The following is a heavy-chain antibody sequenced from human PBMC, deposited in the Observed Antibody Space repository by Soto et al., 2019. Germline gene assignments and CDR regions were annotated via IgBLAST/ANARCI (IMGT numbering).Heavy chain of an antibody. D-gene: IGHD2-2*02. CDR1: GGSFSGYY. CDR2: INHSGST. J-gene: IGHJ6*02. Sequence: QVQLQQWGAGLLKPSETLSLTCAVYGGSFSGYYWSWIRQPPGKGLEWIGEINHSGSTNYNPSLKSRGTISVDTSKNQFSLKLRSVTAADTAVYYCSAAIFVYGMDVWGQGTTVTVSS. V-gene: IGHV4-34*01. CDR3: SAAIFVYGMDV.